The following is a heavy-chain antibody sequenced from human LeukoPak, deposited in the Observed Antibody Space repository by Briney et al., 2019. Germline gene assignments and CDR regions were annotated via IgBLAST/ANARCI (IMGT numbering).Heavy chain of an antibody. CDR3: ARSFIRFLEEEDDAFDI. CDR2: IYYSGST. D-gene: IGHD3-3*01. Sequence: PSETLSLTCTVSGGSISSYYWSWIRQPPGKGLEWIGYIYYSGSTNYNPSLKSRVTISVDTSKNQFSLKLSSVTAADMAVYYCARSFIRFLEEEDDAFDIWGQGTMVTVSS. J-gene: IGHJ3*02. V-gene: IGHV4-59*08. CDR1: GGSISSYY.